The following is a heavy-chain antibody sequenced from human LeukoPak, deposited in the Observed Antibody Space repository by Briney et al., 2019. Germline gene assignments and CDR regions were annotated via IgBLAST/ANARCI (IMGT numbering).Heavy chain of an antibody. CDR1: GFTFSSYW. CDR3: ARPSGSYHCFDY. D-gene: IGHD1-26*01. V-gene: IGHV3-7*02. J-gene: IGHJ4*02. CDR2: INQAGSEK. Sequence: PGGSLRLSCAASGFTFSSYWMSWVRQAPGKGLEWVANINQAGSEKNYADSVKGRFTISRDNAKNSLYLQMNSLRAEDTAVYYCARPSGSYHCFDYWGQGTLVTVSS.